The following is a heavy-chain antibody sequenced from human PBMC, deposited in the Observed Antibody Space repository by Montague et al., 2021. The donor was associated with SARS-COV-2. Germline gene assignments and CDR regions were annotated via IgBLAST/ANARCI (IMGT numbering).Heavy chain of an antibody. J-gene: IGHJ4*02. Sequence: SLRLSCAASGFTFSSFNMNWVRQAPGKGLEWVSSISSSSSYIYYADSVKGRFTISRDNAKNSLYLQMNSLRAEDTAVYYCVSQEGSIYWGQGTLVTVSS. D-gene: IGHD2/OR15-2a*01. CDR2: ISSSSSYI. CDR3: VSQEGSIY. V-gene: IGHV3-21*01. CDR1: GFTFSSFN.